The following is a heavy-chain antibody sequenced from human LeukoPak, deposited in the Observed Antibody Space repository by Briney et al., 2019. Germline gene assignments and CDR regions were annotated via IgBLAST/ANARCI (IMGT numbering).Heavy chain of an antibody. J-gene: IGHJ4*02. Sequence: SQTLSLTCTVSGGSISSGDYYWSWLRHPPGKGLEWIGYIYYSGSNYYNPSLKSRVTISVDTSKNQSSLKLSSVTAADTAVYYCARGYYYDSSGLDYWGQGTLVTVSS. CDR2: IYYSGSN. D-gene: IGHD3-22*01. CDR1: GGSISSGDYY. CDR3: ARGYYYDSSGLDY. V-gene: IGHV4-30-4*08.